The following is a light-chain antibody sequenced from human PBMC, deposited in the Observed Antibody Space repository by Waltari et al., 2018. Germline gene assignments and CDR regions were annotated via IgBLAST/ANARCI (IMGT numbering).Light chain of an antibody. V-gene: IGKV1-39*01. CDR3: QQTYRTPPYT. CDR2: GAT. J-gene: IGKJ2*01. Sequence: DIQMTQSPSSLSASVGDGVTITCRASQTISTFLIWYQHKPGKAPTLLIYGATILQSGVPSRFSGSGFGTDFTLTITNVQPEDFATYYCQQTYRTPPYTFGQGTKLEIK. CDR1: QTISTF.